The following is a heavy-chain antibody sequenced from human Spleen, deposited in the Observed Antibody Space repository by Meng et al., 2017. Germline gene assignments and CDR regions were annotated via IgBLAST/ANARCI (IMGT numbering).Heavy chain of an antibody. CDR3: AKMHYYDSSGYYYEY. CDR2: ISSSGSTI. D-gene: IGHD3-22*01. CDR1: GFTFSDYY. V-gene: IGHV3-11*01. J-gene: IGHJ4*02. Sequence: VGLGGGWIKPGGSLKLSFAASGFTFSDYYMSWMRQAPGKGLEWVSYISSSGSTIYYADSVKGRFTISRDNAKNSLYLQMNSLRAEDTAVYYCAKMHYYDSSGYYYEYWGQGTLVTVSS.